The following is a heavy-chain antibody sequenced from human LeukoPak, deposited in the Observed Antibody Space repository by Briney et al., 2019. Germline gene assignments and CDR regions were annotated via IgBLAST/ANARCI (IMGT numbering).Heavy chain of an antibody. CDR3: VKVSHTLSMPSVLGS. CDR1: GCIFSNYA. J-gene: IGHJ4*02. Sequence: GRSLRLSCAASGCIFSNYAIHWVRQAPGKGLEWVAAISYDGNLQYYADAVRGRFNISRDNSKTTVFLQINPLRTEDSGVYSCVKVSHTLSMPSVLGSWGQGTLVTVSS. CDR2: ISYDGNLQ. D-gene: IGHD2-2*01. V-gene: IGHV3-30*18.